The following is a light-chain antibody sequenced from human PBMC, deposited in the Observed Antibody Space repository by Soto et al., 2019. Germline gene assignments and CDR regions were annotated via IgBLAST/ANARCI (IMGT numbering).Light chain of an antibody. J-gene: IGLJ1*01. CDR3: FSYTSSGTYV. Sequence: QSALTQPASVSGSPGQSITISCTGTSSDVGNYKYVSWYQQHPGKPPKLMIYEVSNRPSGVSNRFSGSKSGNTASLTISGLQAEDETDYYCFSYTSSGTYVFGTGTKLTV. CDR1: SSDVGNYKY. V-gene: IGLV2-14*01. CDR2: EVS.